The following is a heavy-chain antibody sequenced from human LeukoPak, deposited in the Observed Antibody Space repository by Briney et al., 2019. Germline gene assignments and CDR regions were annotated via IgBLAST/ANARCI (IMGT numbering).Heavy chain of an antibody. J-gene: IGHJ4*02. D-gene: IGHD5-18*01. V-gene: IGHV3-48*03. CDR2: ISSSGSTI. CDR3: VREQYSYGYFEN. CDR1: GFTFSSYE. Sequence: PGGSLRLSCAASGFTFSSYEMNWVRQAPGKGLEWVSYISSSGSTINYADSVKGRFIISRDNAKNSLYLQMNSLRAEDTAVYYCVREQYSYGYFENWGQGTLVTVSS.